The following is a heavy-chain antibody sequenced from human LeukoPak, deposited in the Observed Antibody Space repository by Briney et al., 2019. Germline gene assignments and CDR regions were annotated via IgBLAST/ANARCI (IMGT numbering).Heavy chain of an antibody. J-gene: IGHJ5*02. CDR3: AKEEARWEWFDP. CDR1: GFTFDDYG. Sequence: PGGSLRLPCAASGFTFDDYGMSWVRHAPGKGLEWVSGINWNGGSTGYADSVKGRFTISRDNAKNSLYLQMNSLRAEDTAVYYCAKEEARWEWFDPWGQGTLVTVSS. CDR2: INWNGGST. V-gene: IGHV3-20*04. D-gene: IGHD1-26*01.